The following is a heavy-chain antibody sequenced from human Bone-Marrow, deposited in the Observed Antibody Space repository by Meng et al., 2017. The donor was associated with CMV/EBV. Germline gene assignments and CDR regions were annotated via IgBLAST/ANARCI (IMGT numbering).Heavy chain of an antibody. V-gene: IGHV3-23*01. CDR2: ISGSGGST. D-gene: IGHD3-3*01. CDR3: ARDTDYDFWSGYHHFDY. Sequence: GGSLRLSCAASGFTFSSYAMSWVRQAPGKGLEWVSAISGSGGSTYYADSVKGRFTISRDNSKNTLYLQMNSLRAEDTAVYYCARDTDYDFWSGYHHFDYWGQGTLVTVSS. CDR1: GFTFSSYA. J-gene: IGHJ4*02.